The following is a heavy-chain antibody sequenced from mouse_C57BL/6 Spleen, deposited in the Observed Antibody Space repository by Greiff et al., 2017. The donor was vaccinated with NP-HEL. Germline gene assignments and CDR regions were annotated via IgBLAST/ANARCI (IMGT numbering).Heavy chain of an antibody. V-gene: IGHV1-19*01. J-gene: IGHJ1*03. D-gene: IGHD1-1*01. CDR1: GYTFTDYY. CDR2: INPYNGGT. Sequence: EVQLQQSGPVLVKPGASVKMSCKASGYTFTDYYMNWVKQSHGKSLEWIGVINPYNGGTSYNQKFKGKATLTVDKSSSTAYMELNSLTSEDSAVYYCARGDYGSSNRYFDVWGTRTTVTVSS. CDR3: ARGDYGSSNRYFDV.